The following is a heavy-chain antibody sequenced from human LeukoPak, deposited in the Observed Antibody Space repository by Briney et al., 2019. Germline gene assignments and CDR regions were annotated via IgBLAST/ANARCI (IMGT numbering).Heavy chain of an antibody. CDR3: ARVVRYSISWWGIDP. D-gene: IGHD6-13*01. CDR2: IYTSGSP. Sequence: SETLSVTCTVSGGSINNYYWSWIRQPAGKGLEWIGLIYTSGSPNYSPSLKSRVTMSVDTSKNQVSLKLSFVTAADTAVYYCARVVRYSISWWGIDPWAREPWSPSPQ. J-gene: IGHJ5*02. CDR1: GGSINNYY. V-gene: IGHV4-4*07.